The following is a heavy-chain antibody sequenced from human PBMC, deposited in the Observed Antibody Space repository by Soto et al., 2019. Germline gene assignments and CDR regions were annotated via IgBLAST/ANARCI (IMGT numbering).Heavy chain of an antibody. CDR2: ISYDGSNK. J-gene: IGHJ4*02. Sequence: GGSLRLSCAASGFTFSSYAMHWVRQAPGKGLEWVAVISYDGSNKYYADSVKGRFTISRDNSKNTLYLQMNSLRAEDTAVYYCATVKDYWGLGTLVTVSS. V-gene: IGHV3-30-3*01. CDR1: GFTFSSYA. D-gene: IGHD3-22*01. CDR3: ATVKDY.